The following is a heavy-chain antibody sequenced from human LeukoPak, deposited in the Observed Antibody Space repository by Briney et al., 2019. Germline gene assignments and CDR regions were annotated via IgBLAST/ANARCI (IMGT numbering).Heavy chain of an antibody. CDR1: GFTFDDYD. Sequence: GGSLRLPCAASGFTFDDYDMSWVRQAPGKGLVWVSCTCPDARGTSYADSVEGRFTTSRDNAKSTLYLQMNSLRAEDSALYYCVRDPGGDTRDWYFDLWGRGTQVAVPS. D-gene: IGHD4-17*01. J-gene: IGHJ2*01. CDR2: TCPDARGT. V-gene: IGHV3-20*04. CDR3: VRDPGGDTRDWYFDL.